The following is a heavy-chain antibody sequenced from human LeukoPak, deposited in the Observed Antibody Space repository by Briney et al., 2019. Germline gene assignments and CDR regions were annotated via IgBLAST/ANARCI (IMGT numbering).Heavy chain of an antibody. Sequence: GGSLRLSCAASGFTFSSYGMHWVRQAPDKGLEWVAFIRYDGSNKYYADSVKGRFTISRDNSKNTLYLQMNSLRAEDTAVYYCAKGYSYGYDAFDIWGQGTMATVSS. CDR1: GFTFSSYG. CDR3: AKGYSYGYDAFDI. D-gene: IGHD5-18*01. V-gene: IGHV3-30*02. J-gene: IGHJ3*02. CDR2: IRYDGSNK.